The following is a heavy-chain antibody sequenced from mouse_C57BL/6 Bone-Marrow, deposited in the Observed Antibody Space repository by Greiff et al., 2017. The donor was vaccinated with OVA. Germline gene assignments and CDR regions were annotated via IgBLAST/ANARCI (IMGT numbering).Heavy chain of an antibody. D-gene: IGHD2-3*01. V-gene: IGHV5-17*01. CDR1: GFTFSDYG. Sequence: EVQLVESGGGLVKPGGSLTLSCAASGFTFSDYGMHWVRQAPETGLEWVAYISSGSSTIYYAATVKGRFTISRNNAKHTLFLQMTSLRSEDTAMYYCAREGWLLGFAYWGQGTLVTVSA. J-gene: IGHJ3*01. CDR2: ISSGSSTI. CDR3: AREGWLLGFAY.